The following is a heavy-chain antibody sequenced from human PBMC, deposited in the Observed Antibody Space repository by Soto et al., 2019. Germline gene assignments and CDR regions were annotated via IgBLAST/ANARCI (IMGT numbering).Heavy chain of an antibody. Sequence: QVQLQESGPGLVKPSGTLSLTCAVSGGSVSRSNWWSWVRQSPGKGLEWMGEIYHSGSAHYNPSPKNPATISLDKSKNQFSLRLTSVTDADTAVYYCARVPGVVVSADDAFDIWGQGTRVIVSS. CDR1: GGSVSRSNW. D-gene: IGHD2-21*02. CDR3: ARVPGVVVSADDAFDI. J-gene: IGHJ3*02. CDR2: IYHSGSA. V-gene: IGHV4-4*02.